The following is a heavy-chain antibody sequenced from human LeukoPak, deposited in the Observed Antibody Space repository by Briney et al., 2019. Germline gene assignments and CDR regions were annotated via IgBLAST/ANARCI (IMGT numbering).Heavy chain of an antibody. V-gene: IGHV4-59*01. J-gene: IGHJ4*02. CDR1: GFTFSSYY. CDR3: ARSYYDFWSGYYYHFDY. D-gene: IGHD3-3*01. CDR2: IYYSGST. Sequence: GSLRLSCAASGFTFSSYYWSWIRQPPGKGLEWIGYIYYSGSTNYNPSLKSRVTISVNTSKNQFSLKLSSVTAADTAVYYCARSYYDFWSGYYYHFDYWGQGTLATVSS.